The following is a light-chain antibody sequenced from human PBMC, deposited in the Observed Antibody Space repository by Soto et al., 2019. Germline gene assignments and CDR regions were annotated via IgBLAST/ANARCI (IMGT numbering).Light chain of an antibody. Sequence: EIVMTQSPATLSVSPGERATLSCRASQSVSNNYLAWYQQKPGQAPRLLIYGASNRATGIPDRFSGSGSGTEFTLTISSLQSEDSAVYHCQQYNDWPRTFGQGTKVDI. J-gene: IGKJ1*01. CDR2: GAS. CDR1: QSVSNN. CDR3: QQYNDWPRT. V-gene: IGKV3D-15*01.